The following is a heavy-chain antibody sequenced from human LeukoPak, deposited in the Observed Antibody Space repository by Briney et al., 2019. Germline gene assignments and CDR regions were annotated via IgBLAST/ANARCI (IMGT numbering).Heavy chain of an antibody. CDR2: IYYSGST. CDR1: GGSISSGGYY. V-gene: IGHV4-31*03. J-gene: IGHJ3*02. D-gene: IGHD6-13*01. CDR3: ARGFREQQLAFDI. Sequence: SETLSLTCTVSGGSISSGGYYWSWIRQHPGKGLEWIGYIYYSGSTYYNPSLKSRVTISVDTSKNRFSLKLSSVTAADTAVYYCARGFREQQLAFDIWGQGTMVTVSS.